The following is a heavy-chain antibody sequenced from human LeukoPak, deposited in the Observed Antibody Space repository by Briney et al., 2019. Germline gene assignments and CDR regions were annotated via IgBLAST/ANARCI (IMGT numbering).Heavy chain of an antibody. V-gene: IGHV5-51*01. CDR1: GYSFTSCC. J-gene: IGHJ3*01. CDR3: GMSGDRVPLQDDVFDV. D-gene: IGHD1-26*01. Sequence: GESLKISRKVSGYSFTSCCIGWVRQMPGKGLEWMGIIYHGDSGPTYSPSFQGQVTISVDKSINTAYLQWSSLQASDTAMYYCGMSGDRVPLQDDVFDVWGQGTMVTVST. CDR2: IYHGDSGP.